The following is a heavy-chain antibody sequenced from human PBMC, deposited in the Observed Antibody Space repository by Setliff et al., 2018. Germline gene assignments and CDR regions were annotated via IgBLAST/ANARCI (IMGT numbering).Heavy chain of an antibody. CDR3: ARGTKTMVINYWYFDV. CDR2: IY. V-gene: IGHV4-61*09. D-gene: IGHD4-17*01. Sequence: SETLSLTCTVSGGSISSGNYYWSWIRQPAGKGLEWIGHIYNYNPSLKSRVTISVDTSKNQFSLKLSSVTAADTAVYFCARGTKTMVINYWYFDVWGRGTPVTVSS. CDR1: GGSISSGNYY. J-gene: IGHJ2*01.